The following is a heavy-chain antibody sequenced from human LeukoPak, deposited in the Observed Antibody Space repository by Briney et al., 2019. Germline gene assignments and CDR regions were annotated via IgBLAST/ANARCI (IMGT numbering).Heavy chain of an antibody. D-gene: IGHD4/OR15-4a*01. CDR1: GFTFSTYA. V-gene: IGHV3-23*01. J-gene: IGHJ6*02. CDR2: VSGSGGSS. CDR3: ARLDGAGGYYYGMDV. Sequence: GGSLRLSCAASGFTFSTYAMSWVRQAPGKGLEWVSTVSGSGGSSDYADSVKGRFTISRDNSENTLYLQMNRLRAEDTAVYYCARLDGAGGYYYGMDVWGQGTTVTVSS.